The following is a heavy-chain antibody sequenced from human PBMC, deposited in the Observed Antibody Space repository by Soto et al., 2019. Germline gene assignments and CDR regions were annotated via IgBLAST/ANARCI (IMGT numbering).Heavy chain of an antibody. V-gene: IGHV3-23*01. CDR3: AKRATTVPNPRNDFDC. Sequence: GGSLRLSCAASGFTFSDYSMTWVRQAPGRGLEWVSTLTSRGTTFYADSVKGRFTITRDNSKNTLSLQMHSMRTEDTALYYCAKRATTVPNPRNDFDCWGQGTLVTVSS. D-gene: IGHD1-1*01. CDR1: GFTFSDYS. CDR2: LTSRGTT. J-gene: IGHJ4*02.